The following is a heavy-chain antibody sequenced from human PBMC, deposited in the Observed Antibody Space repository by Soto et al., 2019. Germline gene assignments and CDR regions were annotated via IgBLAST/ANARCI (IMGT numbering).Heavy chain of an antibody. CDR3: AHTLSAADYVSWYFDL. CDR2: IYWNDDK. J-gene: IGHJ2*01. D-gene: IGHD3-16*01. V-gene: IGHV2-5*01. CDR1: GFALSTSGVG. Sequence: QITLKESGPTLVKPTQTLTLTCTFSGFALSTSGVGVGWIRQSPGKALEWVALIYWNDDKRYSPSLKSRLTIAKDTPKNQVVLTMTNMDPVDTATYDCAHTLSAADYVSWYFDLWGRGTLVTVAS.